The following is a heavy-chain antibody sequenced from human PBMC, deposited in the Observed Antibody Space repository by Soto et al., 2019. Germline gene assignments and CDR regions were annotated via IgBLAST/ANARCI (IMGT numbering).Heavy chain of an antibody. D-gene: IGHD5-18*01. V-gene: IGHV3-30-3*01. CDR1: GFTFSSYG. J-gene: IGHJ6*02. CDR2: ISYDGSKK. Sequence: GSLRLSCAASGFTFSSYGMYWVRQAPGKGLEWVAVISYDGSKKHYADSVKGRFTISRDNSKNTLYLQMNSLRAEDTAVYYCARDMWIQLPRGMDVWGQGTTVTVSS. CDR3: ARDMWIQLPRGMDV.